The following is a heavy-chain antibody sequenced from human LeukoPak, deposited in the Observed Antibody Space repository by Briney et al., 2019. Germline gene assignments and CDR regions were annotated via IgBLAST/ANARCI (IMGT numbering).Heavy chain of an antibody. V-gene: IGHV1-2*02. CDR1: GYTFTGYY. D-gene: IGHD2-2*01. CDR2: INPNSGGT. Sequence: ASVKVSCKASGYTFTGYYMHWVRQAPGQGLEWMGWINPNSGGTNYAQKFQGRVTMTRDTSISTAYMELSRLRSDDTAVYYCARAPEKKVPAATDYWGQGTLVPVSS. J-gene: IGHJ4*02. CDR3: ARAPEKKVPAATDY.